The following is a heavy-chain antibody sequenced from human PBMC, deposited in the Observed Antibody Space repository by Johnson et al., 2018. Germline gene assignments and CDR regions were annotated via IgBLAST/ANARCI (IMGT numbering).Heavy chain of an antibody. CDR2: ISWNSGSI. CDR3: AKDRGGAIGDGLDV. D-gene: IGHD1-26*01. J-gene: IGHJ6*04. V-gene: IGHV3-9*01. CDR1: GFTFSSYA. Sequence: VQLVESGGGVVQPGRSLRLSCAASGFTFSSYAMSWVRQAPGKGLEWVSGISWNSGSIHYADSVTGRFTISRDNAKNSLYLQMNSLRAEDTALYYCAKDRGGAIGDGLDVGGKGTTFTVSS.